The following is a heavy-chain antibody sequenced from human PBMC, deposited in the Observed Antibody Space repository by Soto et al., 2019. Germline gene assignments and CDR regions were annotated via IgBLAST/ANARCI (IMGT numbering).Heavy chain of an antibody. CDR3: ARVPPYCSGGSCYLFDI. J-gene: IGHJ3*02. CDR2: IIPIFGTA. D-gene: IGHD2-15*01. Sequence: QVQLVQSGAEVKKPGSSVKVSCKASGGTFSSYAISWVRQAPGQGLEWMGGIIPIFGTANYAQKFQGRVTITADESTSTAYMELSRLRSEDTAVYYCARVPPYCSGGSCYLFDIWGQGTMVTVSS. V-gene: IGHV1-69*12. CDR1: GGTFSSYA.